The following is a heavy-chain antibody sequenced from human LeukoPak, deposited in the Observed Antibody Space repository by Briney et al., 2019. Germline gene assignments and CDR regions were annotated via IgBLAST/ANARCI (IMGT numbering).Heavy chain of an antibody. V-gene: IGHV1-18*01. CDR1: GYTFTSYG. CDR2: ISAYNGNT. D-gene: IGHD6-13*01. J-gene: IGHJ6*03. CDR3: ARVLYSSSWYGLHSYYYYMDV. Sequence: ASVKVSCKASGYTFTSYGISWVRQAPGQGLEWMGWISAYNGNTNYAQKLQGRVTMTTDTSTSTAYMELRSRRSDDTAVYYCARVLYSSSWYGLHSYYYYMDVWGKGTTVTISS.